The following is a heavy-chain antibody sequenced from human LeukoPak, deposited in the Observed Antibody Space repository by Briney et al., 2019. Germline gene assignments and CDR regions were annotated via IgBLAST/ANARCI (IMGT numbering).Heavy chain of an antibody. J-gene: IGHJ4*02. V-gene: IGHV3-9*01. CDR2: ISWNSGSI. CDR1: GFTFDDYA. CDR3: AEDLNYRLTTAISSPSDF. Sequence: GGSLRLSCAASGFTFDDYAMHWVRQAPGKGLEWVSGISWNSGSIAYADSVKGRFTISRDNAKNSLYLQMDSLRAEDTALYYCAEDLNYRLTTAISSPSDFWGQGTLVTVSS. D-gene: IGHD4-17*01.